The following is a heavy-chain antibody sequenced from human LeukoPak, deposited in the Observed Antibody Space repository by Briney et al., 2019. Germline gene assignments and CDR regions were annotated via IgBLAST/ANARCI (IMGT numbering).Heavy chain of an antibody. Sequence: QPGGSRRLSCAASGFTFSSYGMHWVRQAPDKGLEWVAFIRYDGSNKHYADSVKGRFTTSRDNSKNTLYLQMNSLRADDTAVYYCAKGYWSGYSFDNWFDPWGQGTLVTVSS. D-gene: IGHD3-3*01. CDR2: IRYDGSNK. CDR3: AKGYWSGYSFDNWFDP. CDR1: GFTFSSYG. J-gene: IGHJ5*02. V-gene: IGHV3-30*02.